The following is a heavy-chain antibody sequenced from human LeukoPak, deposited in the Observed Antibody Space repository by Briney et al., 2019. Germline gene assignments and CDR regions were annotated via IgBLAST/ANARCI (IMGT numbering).Heavy chain of an antibody. V-gene: IGHV4-38-2*02. CDR3: ARNVSSGFFSD. J-gene: IGHJ1*01. CDR2: IHHSGNRFESGST. Sequence: SETLSLTCSVSGHSIINNFYWGWIRQSPGKGLEWIGSIHHSGNRFESGSTHYNPSLRSRVSVSADTSKNQFSLTLRSVTAADTAVYFCARNVSSGFFSDWGLGIVVTVSS. CDR1: GHSIINNFY. D-gene: IGHD6-25*01.